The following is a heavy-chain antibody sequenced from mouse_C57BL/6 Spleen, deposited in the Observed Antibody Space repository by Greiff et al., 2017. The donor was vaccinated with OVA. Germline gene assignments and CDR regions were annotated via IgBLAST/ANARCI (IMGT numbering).Heavy chain of an antibody. CDR2: IYPSDSET. CDR1: GYTFTSYW. J-gene: IGHJ3*01. V-gene: IGHV1-61*01. D-gene: IGHD2-4*01. Sequence: QVQLQQPGAELVRPGSSVKLSCKASGYTFTSYWMDWVKQRPGQGLEWIGNIYPSDSETHYNQKFKDKATLTVDKSSSTAYMQLSSLTSEDSAVYYCARDYDYAFAYWGQGTLVTVSA. CDR3: ARDYDYAFAY.